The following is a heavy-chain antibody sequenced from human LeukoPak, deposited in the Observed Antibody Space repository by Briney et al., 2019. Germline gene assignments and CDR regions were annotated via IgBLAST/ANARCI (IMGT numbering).Heavy chain of an antibody. CDR2: IRNKAFTYTT. Sequence: PPGGSLRLSFSASGSTFSDHYIVWVRQTPGRGLEWVGRIRNKAFTYTTEYAASVKGRFTISRDDSQKSLYLQMNSLKIDDTAVYYCTREWHLLYLDFSYLFFDVLGRGNTVTVSS. D-gene: IGHD2/OR15-2a*01. CDR3: TREWHLLYLDFSYLFFDV. V-gene: IGHV3-72*01. CDR1: GSTFSDHY. J-gene: IGHJ6*02.